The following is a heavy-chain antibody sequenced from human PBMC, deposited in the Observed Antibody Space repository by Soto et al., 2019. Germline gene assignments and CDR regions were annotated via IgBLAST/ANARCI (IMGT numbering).Heavy chain of an antibody. CDR2: INPNGGGR. CDR1: GYSFTGFH. Sequence: ASVKVSCKSSGYSFTGFHIHWVRQAPGQGLEWMGWINPNGGGRNYAQKFQGWVTMTRDTSISTAYMELSRLKSDDTAVYDCARGSVGPTTDFDYWGQ. V-gene: IGHV1-2*04. CDR3: ARGSVGPTTDFDY. J-gene: IGHJ4*02. D-gene: IGHD1-26*01.